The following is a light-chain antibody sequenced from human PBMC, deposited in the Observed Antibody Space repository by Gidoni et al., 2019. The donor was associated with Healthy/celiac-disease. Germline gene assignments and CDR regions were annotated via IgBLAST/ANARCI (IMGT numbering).Light chain of an antibody. Sequence: DIQMTQSPSSLSASVGDRVTITCRASQSISSYLNWYQQKPGKAPKLLIYAASSLQSGVPSRFGGSGSGKDFTLTISSLQPEDFATYYCQQSYSTPTFGQGTKVEIK. V-gene: IGKV1-39*01. J-gene: IGKJ1*01. CDR1: QSISSY. CDR3: QQSYSTPT. CDR2: AAS.